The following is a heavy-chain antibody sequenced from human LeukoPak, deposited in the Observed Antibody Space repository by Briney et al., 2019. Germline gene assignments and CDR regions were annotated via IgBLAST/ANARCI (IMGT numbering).Heavy chain of an antibody. CDR3: ARWEGYFDY. V-gene: IGHV4-39*01. D-gene: IGHD1-26*01. Sequence: SESLSLACTVSGGSISSSSYYWGWIRQPPWKGLEWTGSIYYSGSTYYNPSLKSRVTISVDTSTNQFSLKLSSVTAADTAVYYCARWEGYFDYWGQGTLVTVSS. CDR2: IYYSGST. CDR1: GGSISSSSYY. J-gene: IGHJ4*02.